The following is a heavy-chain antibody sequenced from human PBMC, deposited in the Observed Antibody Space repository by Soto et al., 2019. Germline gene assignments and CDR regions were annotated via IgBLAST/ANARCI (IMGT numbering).Heavy chain of an antibody. V-gene: IGHV3-30-3*01. J-gene: IGHJ5*02. CDR3: ARDPGSEGAAGINWFDP. D-gene: IGHD6-13*01. Sequence: GGSLRLSCAASGFTFSSYAMHWVRQAPGKGLEWVAVISYDGSNKYYADSVKGRFTISRDNSKNTLYLQMNSLRAEDTAVYYCARDPGSEGAAGINWFDPWGQGTLVTVSS. CDR1: GFTFSSYA. CDR2: ISYDGSNK.